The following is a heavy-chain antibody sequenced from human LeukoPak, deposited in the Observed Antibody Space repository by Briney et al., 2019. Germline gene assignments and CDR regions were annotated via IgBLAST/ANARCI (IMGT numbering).Heavy chain of an antibody. Sequence: SGTLSLTCAVSGGSISSSNWWSWVRQPPGKGLEWIGEIYHSGSTNYNPSLKSRVTISVDKSKNQFSLKLSSVTAADTAVYYCARAEIAGSRLHLLDYWGQGTLVTVSS. CDR2: IYHSGST. D-gene: IGHD2-21*01. CDR3: ARAEIAGSRLHLLDY. CDR1: GGSISSSNW. V-gene: IGHV4-4*02. J-gene: IGHJ4*02.